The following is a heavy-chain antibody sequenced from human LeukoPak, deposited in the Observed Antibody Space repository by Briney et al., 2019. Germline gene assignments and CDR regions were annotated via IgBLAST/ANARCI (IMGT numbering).Heavy chain of an antibody. Sequence: SETLSLTCSVSGGSITSTNHFWSWIRQPPGEGLEWIAYIRPSGIAWYNPSLTSLAVISIDTSKNQFSLTVNSVTAADTAMYYCASFSPTTVVTLYWYFDLWGRGTLVTVSS. CDR1: GGSITSTNHF. CDR2: IRPSGIA. V-gene: IGHV4-30-4*08. J-gene: IGHJ2*01. CDR3: ASFSPTTVVTLYWYFDL. D-gene: IGHD4-23*01.